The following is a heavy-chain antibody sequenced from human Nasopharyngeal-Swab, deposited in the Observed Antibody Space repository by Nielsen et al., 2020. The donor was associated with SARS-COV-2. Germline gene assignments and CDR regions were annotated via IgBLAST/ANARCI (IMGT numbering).Heavy chain of an antibody. CDR2: IYYSGST. J-gene: IGHJ5*02. CDR1: GGSISTYY. D-gene: IGHD5-18*01. V-gene: IGHV4-59*12. Sequence: SETLSLTCTVFGGSISTYYWSWIRQAPGKGLEWIGYIYYSGSTNYNPSLKSRVTISVDTSKNQFSLKLSSVTAADTAVYYCAREGYSYGNNWFDPWGQGTLVTVSS. CDR3: AREGYSYGNNWFDP.